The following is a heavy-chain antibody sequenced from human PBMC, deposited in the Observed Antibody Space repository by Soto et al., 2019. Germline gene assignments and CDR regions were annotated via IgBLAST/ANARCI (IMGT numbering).Heavy chain of an antibody. J-gene: IGHJ5*02. V-gene: IGHV3-74*01. CDR2: VISDGNTI. Sequence: GGSLRLSCAASGFTFGDHWMHWVRQAPGKGLEWVSRVISDGNTIDYADSVKGRFTVSRENAKSTLYLQMNSLRAEDTAVYYCATAEVDHWGPGTLVTVSS. CDR3: ATAEVDH. CDR1: GFTFGDHW.